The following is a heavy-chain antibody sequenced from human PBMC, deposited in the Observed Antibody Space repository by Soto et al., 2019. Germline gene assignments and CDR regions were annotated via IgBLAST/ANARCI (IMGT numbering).Heavy chain of an antibody. J-gene: IGHJ6*02. V-gene: IGHV3-48*02. CDR3: ARDWGGHSGSYGSLYYYYGMDV. CDR2: ISSSSSTI. CDR1: VFTFISYS. D-gene: IGHD1-26*01. Sequence: PGWSLRLSCASSVFTFISYSMNWVRQAPGKGLEWVSYISSSSSTIYYADSVKGRFTISRDNAKNSLYLQMNSLRDEDTAVYYCARDWGGHSGSYGSLYYYYGMDVWGQGTTVTVSS.